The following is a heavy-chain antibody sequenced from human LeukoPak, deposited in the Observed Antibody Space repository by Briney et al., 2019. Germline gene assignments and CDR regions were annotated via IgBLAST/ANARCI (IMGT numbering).Heavy chain of an antibody. V-gene: IGHV3-23*01. Sequence: GGALRPSCAASGVSFISSITCAVRGAPRGRGEWVSSIIVRGGTTYYADSVKGRFTIYRDNSKNTLYLQMNSLRAEDTAVYYCADITLVRGITGFYGMDVWGQGTTVTVSS. D-gene: IGHD3-10*01. J-gene: IGHJ6*02. CDR3: ADITLVRGITGFYGMDV. CDR1: GVSFISSI. CDR2: IIVRGGTT.